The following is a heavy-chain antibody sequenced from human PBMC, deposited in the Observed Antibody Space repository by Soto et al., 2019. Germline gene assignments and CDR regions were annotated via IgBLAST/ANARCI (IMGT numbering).Heavy chain of an antibody. CDR1: GFTFSSYA. CDR3: PKGGREIYYYYGMDV. Sequence: PGGSLRLSCAASGFTFSSYAMSWVRQAPGKGLEWVSAISGSGGSTYYADSVKGRFTISRDNSKNTLYLQMNSLRAEDTAVYYCPKGGREIYYYYGMDVWGQGTTVTVSS. CDR2: ISGSGGST. D-gene: IGHD1-26*01. V-gene: IGHV3-23*01. J-gene: IGHJ6*02.